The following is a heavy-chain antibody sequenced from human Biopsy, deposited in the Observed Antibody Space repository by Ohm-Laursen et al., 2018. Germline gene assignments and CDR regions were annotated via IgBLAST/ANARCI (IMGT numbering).Heavy chain of an antibody. CDR3: ALQSVAQMKNFDY. D-gene: IGHD6-19*01. CDR2: ISPKSGGT. CDR1: GFSFTGYY. Sequence: GASVTVSCQASGFSFTGYYIHWARQAPGHGLEWMGWISPKSGGTNYAQKFQGNITMTKNTSMSTAYMEMSRLRSDDTAVYYCALQSVAQMKNFDYWGQGTLVTVSS. V-gene: IGHV1-2*02. J-gene: IGHJ4*02.